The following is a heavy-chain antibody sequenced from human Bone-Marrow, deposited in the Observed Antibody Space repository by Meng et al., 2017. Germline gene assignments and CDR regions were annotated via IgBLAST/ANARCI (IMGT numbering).Heavy chain of an antibody. Sequence: GESLKISCAASGITFTTYWMHWFRQAPGKGLVWVSRINSDGSTTTYADSVKGRFTISRDNAMNTLYLQMNSLRAEDTAVYYCARGGYYLDSSGYCTVDYWGQGTRVTVSS. CDR3: ARGGYYLDSSGYCTVDY. V-gene: IGHV3-74*01. J-gene: IGHJ4*01. CDR1: GITFTTYW. D-gene: IGHD3-22*01. CDR2: INSDGSTT.